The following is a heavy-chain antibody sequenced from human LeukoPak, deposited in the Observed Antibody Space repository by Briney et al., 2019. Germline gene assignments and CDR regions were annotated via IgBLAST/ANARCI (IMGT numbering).Heavy chain of an antibody. CDR1: GFTFSSYW. D-gene: IGHD6-13*01. Sequence: GGSLRLSCAASGFTFSSYWISWVRQAPGKGLEWVANIKQDGSEKYYVDSVKGRFTISRDNAKNSLYLQMNSLRAEDTAVYYCAREHSSSWCGYYYYYMDVWGKGTTVTVSS. CDR3: AREHSSSWCGYYYYYMDV. J-gene: IGHJ6*03. V-gene: IGHV3-7*01. CDR2: IKQDGSEK.